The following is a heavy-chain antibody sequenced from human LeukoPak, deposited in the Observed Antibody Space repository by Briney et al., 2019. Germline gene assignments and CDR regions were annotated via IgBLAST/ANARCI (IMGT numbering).Heavy chain of an antibody. V-gene: IGHV3-9*01. CDR3: AKGGIYYDSSGYYGY. D-gene: IGHD3-22*01. J-gene: IGHJ4*02. Sequence: GGSLRLSCAASGFTFDDYAMHWVRQAPGKGLEWVSGISWNSGSIGYADSVKGRFTISRDNAKNSLYLQMNSLRAEDTALYYCAKGGIYYDSSGYYGYWGQGTLVTASS. CDR2: ISWNSGSI. CDR1: GFTFDDYA.